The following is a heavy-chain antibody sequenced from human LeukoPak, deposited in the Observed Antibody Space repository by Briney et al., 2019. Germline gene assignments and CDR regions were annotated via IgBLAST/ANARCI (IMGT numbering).Heavy chain of an antibody. CDR3: ARPYYYDSRIDP. Sequence: SQTLSLTCTVSGGSISSGDYYWSWIRQPPGKGLEWIAYMYYSGSTYYNPSLKSRVTMSADTSKNQLSLKLSSVTAADTAVYYCARPYYYDSRIDPWGQGILDTVSS. J-gene: IGHJ5*02. CDR2: MYYSGST. V-gene: IGHV4-30-4*01. D-gene: IGHD3-22*01. CDR1: GGSISSGDYY.